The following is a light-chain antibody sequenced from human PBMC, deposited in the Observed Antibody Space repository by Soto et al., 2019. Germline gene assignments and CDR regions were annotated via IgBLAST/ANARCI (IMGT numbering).Light chain of an antibody. Sequence: DIQMTQSPSTLYASVGDRVTITCRASQSISSWLAWYQQKPGKAHKLLIYKASSLESGVPSRFSGSGAGTEFTSTISSVQPDDIATYCCQQYNSYSWTFRLGTKVEMK. J-gene: IGKJ1*01. CDR2: KAS. V-gene: IGKV1-5*03. CDR3: QQYNSYSWT. CDR1: QSISSW.